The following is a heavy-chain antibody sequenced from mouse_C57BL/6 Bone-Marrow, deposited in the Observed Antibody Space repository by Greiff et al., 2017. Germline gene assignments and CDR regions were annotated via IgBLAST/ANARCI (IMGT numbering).Heavy chain of an antibody. CDR2: IDPEDGET. V-gene: IGHV14-2*01. D-gene: IGHD1-1*01. CDR3: ASITTVVDWYFDV. Sequence: EVQLQESGAELVRPGASVKLSCTASGFNIKDYYMHWVKQRTEQGLEWIGRIDPEDGETKYAPKFQGKATITADTSSNTAYLQLSSLTSEDTAVYYCASITTVVDWYFDVWGTGTTVTGSS. CDR1: GFNIKDYY. J-gene: IGHJ1*03.